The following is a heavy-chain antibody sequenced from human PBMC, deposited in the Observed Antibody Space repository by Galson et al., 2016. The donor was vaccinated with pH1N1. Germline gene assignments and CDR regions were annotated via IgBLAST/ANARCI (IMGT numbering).Heavy chain of an antibody. V-gene: IGHV4-39*01. D-gene: IGHD5-24*01. CDR2: FFYGENT. CDR3: AGHRLIRDASMGSRFDP. CDR1: GASISSSDHY. J-gene: IGHJ5*02. Sequence: ETLSLTCSVSGASISSSDHYWGWIRQTPGTGLEWIGSFFYGENTYYSPSLKSRATLSVDTSKNQFSLKLTSVSAADTGVYFCAGHRLIRDASMGSRFDPWGQGALVTVSS.